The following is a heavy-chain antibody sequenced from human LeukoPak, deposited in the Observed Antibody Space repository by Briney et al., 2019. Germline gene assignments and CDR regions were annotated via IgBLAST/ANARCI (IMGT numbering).Heavy chain of an antibody. D-gene: IGHD6-13*01. CDR1: GGSISSGDYY. Sequence: SETLSLTCTVSGGSISSGDYYWSWIRQPPGKGLEWIGYIYYSGSTYYNPSLKGRVTISVDTSKNQFSLKLSSVTAAGTAVYYCARDMAVAAAGTGAYDYWGQGTLVTVSS. J-gene: IGHJ4*02. CDR2: IYYSGST. CDR3: ARDMAVAAAGTGAYDY. V-gene: IGHV4-30-4*01.